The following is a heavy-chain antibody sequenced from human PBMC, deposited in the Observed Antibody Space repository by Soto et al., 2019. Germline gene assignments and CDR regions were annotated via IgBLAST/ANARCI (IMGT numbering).Heavy chain of an antibody. J-gene: IGHJ4*02. CDR3: ASAFDDSGAQFDY. CDR2: IYYSGST. V-gene: IGHV4-31*03. CDR1: GGSISSGGYY. D-gene: IGHD4-17*01. Sequence: QVQLQESGPGLVKPSQTLSLTCTVSGGSISSGGYYWSWIRQHPGKGLEWIGYIYYSGSTYYNPSLMMRVTLAVDASKYQFSQQLRSVTAADTAVYYCASAFDDSGAQFDYWGQGTLVTVSS.